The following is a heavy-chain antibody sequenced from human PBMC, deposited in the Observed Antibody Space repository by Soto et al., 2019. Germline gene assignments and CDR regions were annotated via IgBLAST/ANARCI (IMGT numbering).Heavy chain of an antibody. CDR3: ARPGNGEDY. Sequence: SVKVSCKASGYTFTSYGVNWVRQAPGQGLEWMGWIRSYNNSTNYAQKLQGRVTMTTDTPTNTAYMELRSLRSDDTAVYYCARPGNGEDYWGQGTLVTFAS. D-gene: IGHD2-8*01. V-gene: IGHV1-18*01. J-gene: IGHJ4*02. CDR1: GYTFTSYG. CDR2: IRSYNNST.